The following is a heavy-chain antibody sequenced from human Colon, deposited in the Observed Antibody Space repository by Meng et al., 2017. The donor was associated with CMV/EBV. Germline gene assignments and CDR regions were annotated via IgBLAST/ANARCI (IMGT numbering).Heavy chain of an antibody. D-gene: IGHD6-19*01. V-gene: IGHV3-53*01. J-gene: IGHJ4*02. CDR3: ARGVIAVGQRHYFDH. CDR2: ISGGGTST. CDR1: GFAVGGGY. Sequence: GESLKISCAASGFAVGGGYMAWVRQAPGKGLEWVSSISGGGTSTYYADSVKGRFTISRDTPKNTLFLQLNSLRAEDTAVYYCARGVIAVGQRHYFDHWGQGTLVTVSS.